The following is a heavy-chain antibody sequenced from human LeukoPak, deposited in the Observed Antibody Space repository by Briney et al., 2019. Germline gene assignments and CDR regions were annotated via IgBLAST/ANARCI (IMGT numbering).Heavy chain of an antibody. D-gene: IGHD6-19*01. CDR3: AKVPGYSSGWYYFDY. CDR2: VSYDGSNK. CDR1: GFTFSSYV. J-gene: IGHJ4*02. V-gene: IGHV3-30*18. Sequence: GRSLRLSCAASGFTFSSYVMHWVRQAPGKGLEWVAVVSYDGSNKYYADSVKGRFTISRDNSKNTLYLQMNSLRAEDTAVYYCAKVPGYSSGWYYFDYWGQGTLVTVSS.